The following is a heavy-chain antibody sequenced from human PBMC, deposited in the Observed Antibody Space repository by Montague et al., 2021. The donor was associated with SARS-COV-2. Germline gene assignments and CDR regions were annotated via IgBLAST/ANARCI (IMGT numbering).Heavy chain of an antibody. J-gene: IGHJ6*02. CDR3: AREYYFGMDV. Sequence: SLRLSCAASGFTFSGYNMDWVRQAPVKGLEWVALIRIKAYSYTIXYAXSVRGRFTISRADSQNSLYLQMNRLKTDDTAVYYCAREYYFGMDVWGQGTAVTVSS. CDR1: GFTFSGYN. CDR2: IRIKAYSYTI. V-gene: IGHV3-72*01.